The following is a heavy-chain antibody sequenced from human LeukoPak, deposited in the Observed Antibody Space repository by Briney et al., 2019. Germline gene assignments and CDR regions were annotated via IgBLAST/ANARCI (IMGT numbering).Heavy chain of an antibody. CDR2: IHYTGNT. J-gene: IGHJ4*02. CDR3: ARRSTYGFFDY. D-gene: IGHD4-17*01. Sequence: SETLSLTCTVSGGSVSSDYWNWIRQPPGKGLEWIGYIHYTGNTNDNPSLKSRVTISMDASKNQFSLKLSSVTAAGTALYYCARRSTYGFFDYWGQGTLVTVSS. V-gene: IGHV4-59*08. CDR1: GGSVSSDY.